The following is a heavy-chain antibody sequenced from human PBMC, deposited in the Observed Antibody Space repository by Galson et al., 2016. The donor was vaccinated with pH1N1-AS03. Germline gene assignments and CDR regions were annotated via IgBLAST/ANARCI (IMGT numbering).Heavy chain of an antibody. D-gene: IGHD3-16*01. Sequence: SVKVSCKASGGTFSTHGISWVRQATGQGLEWMGGIITIFGTTNYAQKFQGRVTITADESTSTAYLDLSSLRSEDTAVYYCAREGVLSDRAFNYYGMDVWGQGTTVSVSS. CDR1: GGTFSTHG. J-gene: IGHJ6*02. CDR2: IITIFGTT. CDR3: AREGVLSDRAFNYYGMDV. V-gene: IGHV1-69*13.